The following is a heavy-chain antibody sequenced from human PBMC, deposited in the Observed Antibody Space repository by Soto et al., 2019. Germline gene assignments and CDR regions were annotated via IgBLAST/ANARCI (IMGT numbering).Heavy chain of an antibody. J-gene: IGHJ5*02. D-gene: IGHD4-4*01. CDR3: ARERINNSNYDVGFWFDP. CDR1: GYTFTSYG. CDR2: ISAYNGNT. V-gene: IGHV1-18*04. Sequence: GAPVKVSCKASGYTFTSYGMICVRPEPGQGLEWMGWISAYNGNTNYAQKLQGRVTMTTDTSTSTAYRELRSLRSDDTAVYYCARERINNSNYDVGFWFDPWGQGTLVTFS.